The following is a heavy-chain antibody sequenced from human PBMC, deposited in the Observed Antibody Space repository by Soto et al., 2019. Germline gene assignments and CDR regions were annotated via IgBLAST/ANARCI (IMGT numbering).Heavy chain of an antibody. J-gene: IGHJ4*02. V-gene: IGHV3-72*01. CDR2: SKNKGNNYFT. CDR3: VSIMWYRPY. Sequence: GGSLRLSCAVSGFTFSDHFMDWVRQAPGKGLEWVGRSKNKGNNYFTEYAASVKGRFTISRDDSNNCLYLEMSSLKSEDTAVYYCVSIMWYRPYWGQGTLVTVS. CDR1: GFTFSDHF. D-gene: IGHD2-21*01.